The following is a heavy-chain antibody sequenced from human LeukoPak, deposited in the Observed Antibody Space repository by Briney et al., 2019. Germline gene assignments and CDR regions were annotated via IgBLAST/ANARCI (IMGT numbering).Heavy chain of an antibody. CDR3: ARDLVVTAISRDY. CDR1: GYTFTGYY. J-gene: IGHJ4*02. Sequence: ASVKVSCKASGYTFTGYYMHWVRQAPGQGLEGMGIINPSGGSTSYAQKFQGRVTMTRDTSTSTVYMELSSLRSEDTAVYYCARDLVVTAISRDYWGQGTLVTVSS. D-gene: IGHD2-21*02. CDR2: INPSGGST. V-gene: IGHV1-46*01.